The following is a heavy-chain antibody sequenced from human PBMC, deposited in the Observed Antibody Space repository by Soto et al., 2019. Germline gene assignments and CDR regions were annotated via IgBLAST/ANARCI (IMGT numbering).Heavy chain of an antibody. CDR3: AKGRNNYDSSGYYSFPLDV. CDR1: GFTFGTYP. D-gene: IGHD3-22*01. V-gene: IGHV3-23*01. J-gene: IGHJ6*02. Sequence: LRLSCTASGFTFGTYPMSWVRQAPGKGLGWVSAISGYGGSTYYADSVKGRFTVSRDNSKTTLYLQMNSLRAEDTAVYYCAKGRNNYDSSGYYSFPLDVWGQGTTVTVSS. CDR2: ISGYGGST.